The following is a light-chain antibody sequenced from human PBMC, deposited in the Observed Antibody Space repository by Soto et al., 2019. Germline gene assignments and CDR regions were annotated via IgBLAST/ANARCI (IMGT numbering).Light chain of an antibody. Sequence: EIVLTQSPATLSLSLGERGTLSCMASQSVSSYLAWYQQKPGQAPRLLIYDASIMATGIPARFSGSGSGTDFTLTISSLEPEDFAVYYCQQRSNWPLTFGGGTKVEIK. CDR3: QQRSNWPLT. CDR1: QSVSSY. CDR2: DAS. J-gene: IGKJ4*01. V-gene: IGKV3-11*01.